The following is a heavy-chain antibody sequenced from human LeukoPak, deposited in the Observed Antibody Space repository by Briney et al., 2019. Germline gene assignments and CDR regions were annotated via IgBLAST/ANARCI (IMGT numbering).Heavy chain of an antibody. D-gene: IGHD1-26*01. V-gene: IGHV4-61*01. CDR2: MHYSGRT. CDR3: ARDVGFLRYFDL. CDR1: GYSISSGFY. J-gene: IGHJ2*01. Sequence: SETLSLTCTVSGYSISSGFYWSWIRQPPGKGLEWIAYMHYSGRTNYNPSLKSRVSILVDTSKNQFSLRLTSVTAADTAIYYCARDVGFLRYFDLWGRGTLVTVSS.